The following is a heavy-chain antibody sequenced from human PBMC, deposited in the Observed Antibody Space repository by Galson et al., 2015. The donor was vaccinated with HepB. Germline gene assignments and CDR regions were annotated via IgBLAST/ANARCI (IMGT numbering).Heavy chain of an antibody. CDR2: ISWNSGSI. V-gene: IGHV3-9*01. J-gene: IGHJ6*02. CDR3: AKDMMVRLGVNCSSTSCYTYYYYGMDV. Sequence: SLRLSCAASGFTFDDYAMHWVRQAPGKGLEWVSGISWNSGSIGYADSVKGRFTTSRDNAKNSLYLQMNSLRAEDTALYYCAKDMMVRLGVNCSSTSCYTYYYYGMDVWGQGTTVTVSS. D-gene: IGHD2-2*02. CDR1: GFTFDDYA.